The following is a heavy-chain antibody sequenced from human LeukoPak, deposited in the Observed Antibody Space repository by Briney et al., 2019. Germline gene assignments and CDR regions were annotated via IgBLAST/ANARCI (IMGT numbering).Heavy chain of an antibody. J-gene: IGHJ4*02. CDR3: ASRAIVGAGGGSDY. CDR2: ISSSSSYI. Sequence: GGSLRLSCAASGFTFSSYSMNWVRQAPGKGLEWVSSISSSSSYIYYADSVKGRFTISRDNAKNSLYLQMNSLRAEDTAVYYCASRAIVGAGGGSDYWGQGTLVTVSS. CDR1: GFTFSSYS. V-gene: IGHV3-21*01. D-gene: IGHD1-26*01.